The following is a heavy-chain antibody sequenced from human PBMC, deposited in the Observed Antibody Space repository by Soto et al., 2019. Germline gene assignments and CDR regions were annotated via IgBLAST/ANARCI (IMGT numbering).Heavy chain of an antibody. Sequence: EVQLVESGGGLVQPGRSLRPSCVASGFTFDNYAMHWVRQAPGKGLEWVSGISWHSGSIVYADSVKGRFTISRDSAKNSLYLQMNSLRSEDTALYYCTKDMGRITTFGVVTDGMDVWGQGTTVTVSS. CDR3: TKDMGRITTFGVVTDGMDV. D-gene: IGHD3-3*01. J-gene: IGHJ6*02. V-gene: IGHV3-9*01. CDR2: ISWHSGSI. CDR1: GFTFDNYA.